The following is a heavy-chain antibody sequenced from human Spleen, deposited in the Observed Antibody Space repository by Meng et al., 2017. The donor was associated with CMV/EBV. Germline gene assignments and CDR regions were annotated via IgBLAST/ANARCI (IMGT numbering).Heavy chain of an antibody. D-gene: IGHD2-15*01. J-gene: IGHJ5*02. CDR1: GSPLTESD. V-gene: IGHV3-73*01. CDR3: TRRRYCATGGCPHYSPFDP. Sequence: GGSLRLSCVGSGSPLTESDIHWVRQTPGKGLEWIGHIRSPINNYATAYGVSVKGRFTISRDDSKNTAFLQMSSLTIGDTAIYYCTRRRYCATGGCPHYSPFDPWGQGTLVTVSS. CDR2: IRSPINNYAT.